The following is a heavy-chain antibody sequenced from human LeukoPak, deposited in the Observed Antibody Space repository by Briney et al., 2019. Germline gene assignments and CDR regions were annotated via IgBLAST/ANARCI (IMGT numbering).Heavy chain of an antibody. CDR2: IIPILGIA. J-gene: IGHJ6*02. Sequence: GASVKVSCKASGGTFSSYAISWVRQAPGQGLEWMGRIIPILGIANYAQKFQGRVTITADKSTSTAYMELSSLRSEDTAVYYCASGERDGYTYGMDVWGQGTTVTVSS. CDR3: ASGERDGYTYGMDV. CDR1: GGTFSSYA. V-gene: IGHV1-69*04. D-gene: IGHD5-24*01.